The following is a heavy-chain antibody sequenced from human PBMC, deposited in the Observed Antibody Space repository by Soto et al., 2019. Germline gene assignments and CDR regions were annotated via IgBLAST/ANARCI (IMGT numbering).Heavy chain of an antibody. V-gene: IGHV1-69*02. Sequence: QVQLVQSGAEVKKPGSSVKVSCKASGGTFSSYTISWVRQAPGQGLEWMGRIIPILGIANYAQKFQGRVTITADKSTSTAYMELSSLRSEDTAVYYCASLTYGDWEFDIWGQGTMVTVSS. CDR3: ASLTYGDWEFDI. CDR2: IIPILGIA. J-gene: IGHJ3*02. CDR1: GGTFSSYT. D-gene: IGHD4-17*01.